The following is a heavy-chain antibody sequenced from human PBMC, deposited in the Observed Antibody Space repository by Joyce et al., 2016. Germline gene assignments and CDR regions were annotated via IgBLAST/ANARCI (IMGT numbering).Heavy chain of an antibody. CDR1: GLSFDLHSF. CDR2: VYLQGIT. D-gene: IGHD5-18*01. V-gene: IGHV4-38-2*01. CDR3: ARRPYNVHTPLGSDWYFDL. J-gene: IGHJ2*01. Sequence: QVQLQESGPGLVKPSETLSLTCGVSGLSFDLHSFWGWIRQPPGKGLEWIGNVYLQGITNYSPSRKSRVTISMDTSKNQFSLNLNSLTAADTAVYFCARRPYNVHTPLGSDWYFDLWGRGTLVTVSS.